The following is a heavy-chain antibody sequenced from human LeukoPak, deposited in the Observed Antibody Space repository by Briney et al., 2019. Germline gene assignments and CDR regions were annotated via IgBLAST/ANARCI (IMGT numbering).Heavy chain of an antibody. CDR2: IIPIFGTA. CDR3: ARVGRRIVGASNPRGYFDY. CDR1: GGTFSSYA. J-gene: IGHJ4*02. V-gene: IGHV1-69*13. Sequence: GASVKVSCKASGGTFSSYAISWVRQAPGQGLEWMGGIIPIFGTANYAQKFQGRVTITADESTSTAYMELSSLRSEDTAVYYCARVGRRIVGASNPRGYFDYWGQGTLVTVSS. D-gene: IGHD1-26*01.